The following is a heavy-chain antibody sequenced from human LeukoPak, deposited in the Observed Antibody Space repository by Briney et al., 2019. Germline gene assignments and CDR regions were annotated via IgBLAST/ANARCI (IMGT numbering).Heavy chain of an antibody. CDR1: GYTFTSYG. CDR2: MNPNSGNT. CDR3: ARGHVIQLWDPYYYYGMDV. Sequence: ASVKVSCKASGYTFTSYGINWVRQATGQGLEWMGWMNPNSGNTGYAQKFQGRVTMTRNTSISTAYMELSSLRSEDTAVYYCARGHVIQLWDPYYYYGMDVWGQGTTVTVSS. D-gene: IGHD5-18*01. J-gene: IGHJ6*02. V-gene: IGHV1-8*01.